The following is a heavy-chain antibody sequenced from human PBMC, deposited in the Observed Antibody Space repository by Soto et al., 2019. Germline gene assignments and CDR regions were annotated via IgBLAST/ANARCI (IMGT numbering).Heavy chain of an antibody. Sequence: SETLSLTCTVSGGSISSSSYYWGWIRQPPGKGLEWIGSIYYSGSTYYNPSLKSRVTISVDTSKNQFSLKLSSVTAADTAVYYCASSVDTAMVPFDYWGQGTLVTVSS. V-gene: IGHV4-39*01. CDR1: GGSISSSSYY. CDR2: IYYSGST. D-gene: IGHD5-18*01. CDR3: ASSVDTAMVPFDY. J-gene: IGHJ4*02.